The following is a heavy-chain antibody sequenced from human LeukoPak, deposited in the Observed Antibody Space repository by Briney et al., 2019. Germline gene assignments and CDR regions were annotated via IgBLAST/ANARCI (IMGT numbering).Heavy chain of an antibody. CDR2: INHSGST. J-gene: IGHJ5*02. V-gene: IGHV4-34*01. CDR3: ARRDWFDP. Sequence: SETLSLTCAVYGGSFSGYYWSWIRQPPGKGLEWIGEINHSGSTNYNPSLKSRVTISVDTSKNQFSLKLSSVTAADTAVYYCARRDWFDPWGQGTLVTVSS. CDR1: GGSFSGYY.